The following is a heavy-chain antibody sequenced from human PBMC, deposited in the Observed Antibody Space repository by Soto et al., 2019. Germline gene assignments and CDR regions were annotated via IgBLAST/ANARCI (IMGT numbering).Heavy chain of an antibody. CDR1: GFKFDDYA. CDR2: ISWNSGGI. CDR3: ATACIALTGCTGMAG. J-gene: IGHJ6*02. D-gene: IGHD3-9*01. V-gene: IGHV3-9*01. Sequence: EVQLVESGGGLVQPGRSLRLSCAASGFKFDDYAMNWVRQAPGKGLEWVAGISWNSGGIVYADSVKGRFTISRDNAKRALTLQMNSLRAEDTAFYYWATACIALTGCTGMAGWGQGTTVTVSS.